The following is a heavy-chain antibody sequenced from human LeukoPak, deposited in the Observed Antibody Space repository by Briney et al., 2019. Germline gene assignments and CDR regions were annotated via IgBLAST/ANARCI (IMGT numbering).Heavy chain of an antibody. CDR1: GGSISSYY. D-gene: IGHD3-16*01. V-gene: IGHV4-34*01. Sequence: SETLSLTCTVSGGSISSYYWSWIRQPPGKGLEWIGEINHSGSTNYNPSLKSRVTISVDTSKNQFSLKLSSVTAADTAVYYCARLKLGAYFDLWGRGTLVTVSS. CDR3: ARLKLGAYFDL. CDR2: INHSGST. J-gene: IGHJ2*01.